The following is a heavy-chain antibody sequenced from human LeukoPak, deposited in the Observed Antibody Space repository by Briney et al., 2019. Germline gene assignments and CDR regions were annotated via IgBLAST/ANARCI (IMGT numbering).Heavy chain of an antibody. J-gene: IGHJ5*02. D-gene: IGHD1-26*01. V-gene: IGHV1-8*01. CDR2: MNPNSGNT. CDR3: ARGILYSGSYLS. Sequence: GASVKVSCKASGYTFTNYDINWVRQATGQGLEWMGWMNPNSGNTGYAQKFQGRVTMTRNTSISTAYMELSSLRSEDTAVYYCARGILYSGSYLSWGQGTLVTVSS. CDR1: GYTFTNYD.